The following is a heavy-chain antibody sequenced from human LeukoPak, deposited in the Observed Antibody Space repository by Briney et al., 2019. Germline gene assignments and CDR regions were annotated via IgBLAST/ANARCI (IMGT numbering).Heavy chain of an antibody. Sequence: PGGSLRLSCAASGFTFDDYGMSWVRQAPGKGLEWVSGISGSGVNTYYADSVKGRFTISRDNSKNTLYLQMNSLRAEDTAVYYCAKTGATRPEYWGQGTLVTVSS. CDR2: ISGSGVNT. CDR3: AKTGATRPEY. V-gene: IGHV3-23*01. CDR1: GFTFDDYG. D-gene: IGHD1-26*01. J-gene: IGHJ4*02.